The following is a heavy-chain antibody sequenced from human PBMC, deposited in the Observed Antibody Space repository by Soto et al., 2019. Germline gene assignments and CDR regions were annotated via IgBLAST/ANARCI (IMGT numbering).Heavy chain of an antibody. V-gene: IGHV3-23*01. Sequence: EVQLLESGGGLEQPGGSLRLSCIASGLTFRNYPMSWVRQVPGKGLEWVAGISGSGGTTYYADSVKGRFTISRDNSKDTVFLKINSLRVEDTAVYYCVKICQSRPDVVNDVFDIRGQGTMVSVSS. D-gene: IGHD2-15*01. J-gene: IGHJ3*02. CDR2: ISGSGGTT. CDR1: GLTFRNYP. CDR3: VKICQSRPDVVNDVFDI.